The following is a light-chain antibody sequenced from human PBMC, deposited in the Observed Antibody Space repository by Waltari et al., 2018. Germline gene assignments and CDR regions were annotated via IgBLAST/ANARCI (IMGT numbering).Light chain of an antibody. V-gene: IGKV3-20*01. CDR2: GGS. CDR1: RTVYSDY. Sequence: DTLLTQSPGTLSLSPGERATLSCRASRTVYSDYLAWYQQKSGQAPSLLIYGGSNRATGVADRFSGSGSGTDVYLTITRLEPEDAAVYFCQHYGGFPWSFGQGTKVEI. CDR3: QHYGGFPWS. J-gene: IGKJ1*01.